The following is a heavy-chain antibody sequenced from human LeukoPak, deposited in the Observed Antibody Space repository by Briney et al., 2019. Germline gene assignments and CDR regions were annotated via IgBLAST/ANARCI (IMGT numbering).Heavy chain of an antibody. D-gene: IGHD3-10*01. J-gene: IGHJ4*02. CDR2: ISSSSSYI. CDR3: AKVPMVRGVIVPY. CDR1: GFTFSSYS. V-gene: IGHV3-21*04. Sequence: PGGSLRLSCAASGFTFSSYSMNWVRQAPGKGLEWVSSISSSSSYIYYADSVKGRFTISRDNAKNSLYLQMNSLRAEDTAVYYCAKVPMVRGVIVPYWGQGTLVTVSS.